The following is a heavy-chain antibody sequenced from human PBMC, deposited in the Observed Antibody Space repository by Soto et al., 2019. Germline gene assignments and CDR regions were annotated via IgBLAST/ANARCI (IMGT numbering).Heavy chain of an antibody. J-gene: IGHJ4*02. CDR3: ARSAVYSSSGLQEY. Sequence: GASVKVSCKASGYTFTSYGISWVRQAPGQGLEWMGWISAYNGNTNYAQKLQGRVTMTTDTSTSTAYMELRSLRSDDTAVYYCARSAVYSSSGLQEYWGQGTLVTVSS. D-gene: IGHD6-6*01. CDR2: ISAYNGNT. CDR1: GYTFTSYG. V-gene: IGHV1-18*01.